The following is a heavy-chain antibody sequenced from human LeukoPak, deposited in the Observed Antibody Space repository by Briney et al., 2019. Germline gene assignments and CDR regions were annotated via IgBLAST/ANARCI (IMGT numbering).Heavy chain of an antibody. V-gene: IGHV1-2*02. CDR3: ARDLKTGESRYYDY. CDR2: INTNTGDT. CDR1: GYTFTAYF. Sequence: ASVTVSCKASGYTFTAYFLHWVRQAPGQGPEWMGWINTNTGDTYYAQKFQGRVTMTRDTSISTIYMELSRLSFDDTAVYYCARDLKTGESRYYDYWGQGTPVTVSS. D-gene: IGHD7-27*01. J-gene: IGHJ4*02.